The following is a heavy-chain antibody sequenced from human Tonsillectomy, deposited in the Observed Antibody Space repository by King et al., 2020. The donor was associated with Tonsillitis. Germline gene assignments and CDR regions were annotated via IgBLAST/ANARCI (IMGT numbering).Heavy chain of an antibody. CDR2: ISKTGSTI. CDR3: ARDKVGYFDY. Sequence: VQLVESGGGLVQPGGSLRLSCATSGFTFSTYSMNWVRQAPGKGLEWASYISKTGSTIYYADSLKGRFTISRDNAKNSLYLKLNSLRAEDTAVYYCARDKVGYFDYWGQGTLVTVSS. J-gene: IGHJ4*02. CDR1: GFTFSTYS. V-gene: IGHV3-48*01.